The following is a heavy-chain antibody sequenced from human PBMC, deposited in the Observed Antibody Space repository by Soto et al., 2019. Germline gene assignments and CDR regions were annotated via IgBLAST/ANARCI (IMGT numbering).Heavy chain of an antibody. J-gene: IGHJ4*02. V-gene: IGHV3-33*01. CDR2: IWYDGSNK. Sequence: QVQLVESGGGVVQPGRSLRLSCAASGFTFSSYGMHWVRQAPGKGLEWVAVIWYDGSNKYYADSVKGRFTISRDNSKNTLYLQMNSLRAEDTAVYYCARDRSSSRLLQYYFDYWGQGTLVTVSS. CDR1: GFTFSSYG. CDR3: ARDRSSSRLLQYYFDY. D-gene: IGHD6-13*01.